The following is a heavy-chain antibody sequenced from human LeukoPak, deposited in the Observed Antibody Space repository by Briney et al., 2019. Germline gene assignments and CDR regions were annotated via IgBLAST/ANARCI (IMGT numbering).Heavy chain of an antibody. CDR1: GLTFSDYD. V-gene: IGHV3-7*01. CDR3: ARGLGLVF. D-gene: IGHD6-19*01. Sequence: GGSLRLPCAASGLTFSDYDMGWVRQAPGKGPEWVANIKQDGSEKYYVDSVKGRFAISRDNAKNSLYLQMNGLRAEDTAVYYCARGLGLVFRGQGTLVTVSS. CDR2: IKQDGSEK. J-gene: IGHJ4*02.